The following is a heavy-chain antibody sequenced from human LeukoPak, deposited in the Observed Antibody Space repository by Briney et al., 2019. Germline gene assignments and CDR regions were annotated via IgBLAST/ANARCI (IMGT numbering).Heavy chain of an antibody. CDR3: ARDRGSGYWYFDL. Sequence: SETLSLTCTVSGGSIRSYYWIWIRQPPGKGLEWIGYIYYGGTTNYNPSLKSRVTISVDTSKNQFSLNLSSVTAADTAMYYCARDRGSGYWYFDLWGRGTLVTVSS. J-gene: IGHJ2*01. CDR1: GGSIRSYY. V-gene: IGHV4-59*01. D-gene: IGHD6-19*01. CDR2: IYYGGTT.